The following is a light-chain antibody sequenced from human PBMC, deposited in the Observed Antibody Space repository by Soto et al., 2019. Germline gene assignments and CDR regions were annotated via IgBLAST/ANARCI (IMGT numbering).Light chain of an antibody. CDR2: SHN. CDR3: AAWDVSLNGWV. V-gene: IGLV1-44*01. CDR1: SSNIGSNT. J-gene: IGLJ2*01. Sequence: QSVLTQPPSASGTPGQRITISCSGSSSNIGSNTINWYQQLPGTAPKLLIYSHNQRPSGVPDRFSGSKSGTSASLAISGLQSEDETDYYCAAWDVSLNGWVFGGGTKLTVL.